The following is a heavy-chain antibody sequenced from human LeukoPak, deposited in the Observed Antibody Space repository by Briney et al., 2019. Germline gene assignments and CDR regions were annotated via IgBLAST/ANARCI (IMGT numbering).Heavy chain of an antibody. J-gene: IGHJ6*02. CDR1: GGTFSSYA. CDR2: IIPIFGTA. Sequence: GASVTVSCTASGGTFSSYAISWVRQAPGQGLEWMGGIIPIFGTANYAQKFQGRVTITADESTSTAYMELSSLRSEDTAVYYCATEYCSSTSCYVGHYYYGMDVWGQGTTVTVSS. V-gene: IGHV1-69*13. D-gene: IGHD2-2*01. CDR3: ATEYCSSTSCYVGHYYYGMDV.